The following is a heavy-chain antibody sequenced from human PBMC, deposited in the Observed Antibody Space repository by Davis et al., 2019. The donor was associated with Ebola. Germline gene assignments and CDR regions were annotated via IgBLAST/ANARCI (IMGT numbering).Heavy chain of an antibody. CDR2: ISWNSGSI. V-gene: IGHV3-9*01. D-gene: IGHD2/OR15-2a*01. CDR3: TATRSNFDY. Sequence: GGSLRLSCAASGFTFSSYAMHWVRQAPGKGLEWVSGISWNSGSIGYADSVKGRFTISRDNAKNSLYLQMNSLRAEDTAVYYCTATRSNFDYWGQGTLVTVSS. J-gene: IGHJ4*02. CDR1: GFTFSSYA.